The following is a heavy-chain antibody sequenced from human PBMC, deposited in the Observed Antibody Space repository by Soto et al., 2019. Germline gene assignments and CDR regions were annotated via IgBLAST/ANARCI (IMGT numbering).Heavy chain of an antibody. D-gene: IGHD1-1*01. CDR3: ARDGPPTTTGVGPSYTMDV. J-gene: IGHJ6*02. Sequence: QMQLVQSGAEVKKPGASVKVSCKASGYTFTSYQMHWVRQAPGQGLEWMGIINPSGGRITYAPRFQGRVMMTRDTSTNTVYMELRSLRSADTAVYYCARDGPPTTTGVGPSYTMDVWGQGTKVTVS. CDR1: GYTFTSYQ. V-gene: IGHV1-46*01. CDR2: INPSGGRI.